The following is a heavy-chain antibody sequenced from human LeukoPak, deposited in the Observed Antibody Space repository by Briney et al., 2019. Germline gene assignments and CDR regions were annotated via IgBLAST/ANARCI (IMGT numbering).Heavy chain of an antibody. CDR3: ARDPHITMVRGVIPDY. D-gene: IGHD3-10*01. CDR1: GGTFSSYA. J-gene: IGHJ4*02. CDR2: IIPILGIA. Sequence: SVTVSCKASGGTFSSYAISWVRQAPGQGLEWMGRIIPILGIANYAQKFQGRVTITADKSTSTAYMELSSLRSEDTAVYYCARDPHITMVRGVIPDYWGQGTLVTVSS. V-gene: IGHV1-69*04.